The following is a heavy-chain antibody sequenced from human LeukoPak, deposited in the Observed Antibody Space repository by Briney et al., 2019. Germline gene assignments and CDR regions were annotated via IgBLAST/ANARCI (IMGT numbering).Heavy chain of an antibody. CDR2: IYYSGST. J-gene: IGHJ4*02. CDR3: ARNPYDFWSGYSITYYFDY. CDR1: GGSISSGGYY. D-gene: IGHD3-3*01. Sequence: SETLSLTCTVSGGSISSGGYYWSWIRQHPGKGLEWIGYIYYSGSTYYNPSLKSRVTISVDTSKNQFSLKLSSVSAADTAVYYCARNPYDFWSGYSITYYFDYWGQGTLVTVSS. V-gene: IGHV4-31*03.